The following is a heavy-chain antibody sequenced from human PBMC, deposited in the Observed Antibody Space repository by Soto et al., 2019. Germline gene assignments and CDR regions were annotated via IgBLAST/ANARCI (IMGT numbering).Heavy chain of an antibody. V-gene: IGHV1-69*01. CDR3: ARGYHIVLMVYAYYGMDV. J-gene: IGHJ6*02. CDR2: IIPIFGTA. Sequence: QVQLVQSGAEVKKPGSSVKVSCKASGGTFSSYAISWVRQAPGQGLERMGGIIPIFGTANYAQKFQGRVTITADESTSTAYMELSSLRSEDTAVYYCARGYHIVLMVYAYYGMDVWGQGTTVTVSS. CDR1: GGTFSSYA. D-gene: IGHD2-8*01.